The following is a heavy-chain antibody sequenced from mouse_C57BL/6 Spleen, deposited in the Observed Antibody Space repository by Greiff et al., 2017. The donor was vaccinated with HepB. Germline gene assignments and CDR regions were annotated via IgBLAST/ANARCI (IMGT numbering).Heavy chain of an antibody. CDR2: IYPRSGNT. CDR1: GYTFTSYG. D-gene: IGHD2-3*01. J-gene: IGHJ4*01. V-gene: IGHV1-81*01. Sequence: QVQLQQSGAELARPGASVKLSCKASGYTFTSYGISWVKQRTGQRLEWIGEIYPRSGNTYYNEKFKGKATLTADKSSSTAYMELRSLTSEDSAVYFCARGGYDGYYGMDYWGQGTSVTVSS. CDR3: ARGGYDGYYGMDY.